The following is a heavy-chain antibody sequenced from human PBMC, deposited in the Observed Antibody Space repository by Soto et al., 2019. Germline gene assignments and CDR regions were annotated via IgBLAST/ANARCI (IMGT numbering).Heavy chain of an antibody. CDR3: ARLTSINYYDNSGYYGSFDY. Sequence: GGSLRLSCAASGFTFSSSVMHWVRQAPGRGLEWVAVIWYDGSNKYYADSVKGRFTIARDNSKNTLYLHMNSLRAEDTAIYYCARLTSINYYDNSGYYGSFDYWGQGTLVTVSS. CDR1: GFTFSSSV. D-gene: IGHD3-22*01. CDR2: IWYDGSNK. V-gene: IGHV3-33*01. J-gene: IGHJ4*02.